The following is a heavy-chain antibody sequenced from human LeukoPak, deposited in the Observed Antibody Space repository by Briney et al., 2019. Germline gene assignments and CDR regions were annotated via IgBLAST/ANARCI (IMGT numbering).Heavy chain of an antibody. J-gene: IGHJ4*02. D-gene: IGHD3-22*01. V-gene: IGHV3-23*01. Sequence: PGGSLRLSCAASGFTFSSYAMSWVRQAPGKGLEWVSAISGSGGSTYYADSVKGRFTISRDNSKNTLYLQMNSLRAEDTAVYYCAMVANYYDSSGYYYASNYFDYWGQGTLVTVSS. CDR1: GFTFSSYA. CDR2: ISGSGGST. CDR3: AMVANYYDSSGYYYASNYFDY.